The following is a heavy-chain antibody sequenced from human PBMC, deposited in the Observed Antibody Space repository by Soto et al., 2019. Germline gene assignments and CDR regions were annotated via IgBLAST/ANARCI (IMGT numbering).Heavy chain of an antibody. CDR3: AKAYFVWSSEQPYYFDY. Sequence: EVQLLDSGGGLVQPGGSLRLSCAASGFTFSNYAMTWVRQGPGKVLEWVSGISGSGGRSYYADSVKGRFTISRDNSKSTWYLQMTSLRAEDTDVYYCAKAYFVWSSEQPYYFDYWGQGSLVTVS. CDR2: ISGSGGRS. D-gene: IGHD3-16*01. CDR1: GFTFSNYA. V-gene: IGHV3-23*01. J-gene: IGHJ4*02.